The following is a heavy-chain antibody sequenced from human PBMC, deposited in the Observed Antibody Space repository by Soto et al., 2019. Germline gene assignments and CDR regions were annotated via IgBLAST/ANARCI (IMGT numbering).Heavy chain of an antibody. J-gene: IGHJ4*02. V-gene: IGHV1-3*05. Sequence: QVQLVQSGAEEKKPGASVKVSCKASGYTFTSYAMHWVRQAPGQRLEWMGWINAGNGNTKYSQKIQGRVTITRDTSASTAYMELSRLRSEDTAVYYCARDRGSRGYFDYWGQGTLVTVSS. CDR3: ARDRGSRGYFDY. CDR1: GYTFTSYA. CDR2: INAGNGNT. D-gene: IGHD1-26*01.